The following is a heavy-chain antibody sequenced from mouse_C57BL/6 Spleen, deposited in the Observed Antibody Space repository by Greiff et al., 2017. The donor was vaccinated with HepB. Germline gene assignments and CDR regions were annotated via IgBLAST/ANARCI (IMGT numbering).Heavy chain of an antibody. Sequence: VQLQQSGPELVKPGASVKISCKASGYSFTGYYMNWVKQSPEKSLEWIGEINPSTGGTTYNQKFKAKATLTVDKSSSTAYMQLKSLTYEDSAVYYCARGGGDGYGYFDVWGTGTMVTVSS. J-gene: IGHJ1*03. CDR2: INPSTGGT. V-gene: IGHV1-42*01. CDR1: GYSFTGYY. D-gene: IGHD2-3*01. CDR3: ARGGGDGYGYFDV.